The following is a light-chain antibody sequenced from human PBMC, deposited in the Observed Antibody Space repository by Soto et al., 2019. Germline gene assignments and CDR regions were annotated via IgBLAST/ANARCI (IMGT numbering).Light chain of an antibody. J-gene: IGLJ1*01. CDR2: SNY. CDR1: SSNIESNT. Sequence: QSVLTQPPSASGTPGQRVTISCSGSSSNIESNTVTWYQQLPGTAPKLVIYSNYDRPSGVPDRVSGSTSGTSASLVIRGLQSEDGADYYCAAWDDILNGYVFGGGTKDTVL. CDR3: AAWDDILNGYV. V-gene: IGLV1-44*01.